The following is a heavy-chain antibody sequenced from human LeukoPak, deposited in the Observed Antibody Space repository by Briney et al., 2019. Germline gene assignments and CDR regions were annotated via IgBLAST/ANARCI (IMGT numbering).Heavy chain of an antibody. D-gene: IGHD1-14*01. CDR2: IGPTGSDT. V-gene: IGHV3-21*06. J-gene: IGHJ4*02. CDR1: GLTFSTSG. Sequence: GGSLRLSCTASGLTFSTSGFNWVRQAPGKGREWVASIGPTGSDTYHAHSIKGRFTISRDNANNFLYLQMNSLRAEDTAVYYCATETNGRHYDYWGQGTLLTVSS. CDR3: ATETNGRHYDY.